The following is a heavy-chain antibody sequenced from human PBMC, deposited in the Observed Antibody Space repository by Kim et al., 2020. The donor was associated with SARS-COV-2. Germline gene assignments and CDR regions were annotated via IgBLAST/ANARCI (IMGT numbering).Heavy chain of an antibody. CDR3: ARGFRWVWFGETNEYYFDY. CDR2: IYHSGST. CDR1: GGSISSSNW. V-gene: IGHV4-4*02. Sequence: SETLSLTCAVSGGSISSSNWWSWVRQPPGKGLEWIGEIYHSGSTNYNPSLKSRVTISVDKSKNQFSLKLSSVTAADTAVNYCARGFRWVWFGETNEYYFDYWGQGTLVTVSS. J-gene: IGHJ4*02. D-gene: IGHD3-10*01.